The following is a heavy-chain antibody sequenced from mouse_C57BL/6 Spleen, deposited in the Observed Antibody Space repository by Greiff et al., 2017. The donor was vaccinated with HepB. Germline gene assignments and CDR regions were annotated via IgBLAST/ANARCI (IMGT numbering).Heavy chain of an antibody. J-gene: IGHJ4*01. D-gene: IGHD1-1*01. CDR3: ARRHSGSSYPYAMDY. Sequence: VKLQQSGAELMKPGASVKLSCKAIGYTFTGYWIEWVKQRPGHGLEWIGEILPGSGSTNYNEKFKGKATFTADTSSNTAYMQLISLTTEDSAIYSGARRHSGSSYPYAMDYWGQGTSVTVSS. CDR1: GYTFTGYW. V-gene: IGHV1-9*01. CDR2: ILPGSGST.